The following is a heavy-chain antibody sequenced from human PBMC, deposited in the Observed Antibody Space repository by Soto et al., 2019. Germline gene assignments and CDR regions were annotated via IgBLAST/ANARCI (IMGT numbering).Heavy chain of an antibody. V-gene: IGHV3-53*01. CDR1: GFTVSSNY. Sequence: LRLSCAASGFTVSSNYMSWVRQAPGKGLEWVSVIYSGGSTYYADSVKGRFTISRDNSKNTLYLQMNSLRAEDTAVYYCARGRKFNSATGAYYYYYGMDVWGQGTTVTVSS. CDR3: ARGRKFNSATGAYYYYYGMDV. CDR2: IYSGGST. D-gene: IGHD3-10*01. J-gene: IGHJ6*02.